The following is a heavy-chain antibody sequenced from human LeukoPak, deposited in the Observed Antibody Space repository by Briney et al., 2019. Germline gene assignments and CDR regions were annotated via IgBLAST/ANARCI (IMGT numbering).Heavy chain of an antibody. V-gene: IGHV1-69*01. Sequence: SVKVSCKASVGTFSSYAISWVRQAPGQGLEWMGGIIPIFGTANYAQKFQGRVTITADESTSTAYMKLSGLRSEDTAVYYCARGFTSRRYFDWLPYFDYWGQGTLVTVSS. CDR3: ARGFTSRRYFDWLPYFDY. J-gene: IGHJ4*02. D-gene: IGHD3-9*01. CDR1: VGTFSSYA. CDR2: IIPIFGTA.